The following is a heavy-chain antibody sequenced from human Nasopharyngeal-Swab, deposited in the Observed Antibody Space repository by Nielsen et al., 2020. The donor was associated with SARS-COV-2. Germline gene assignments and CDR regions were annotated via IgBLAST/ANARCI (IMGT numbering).Heavy chain of an antibody. V-gene: IGHV4-34*01. CDR3: ARGRAFHRDIVVGVAAKSPFDY. CDR1: GGSFSGHQ. CDR2: VSHGGGT. Sequence: SETLSLTCAAYGGSFSGHQWSWVRQPPGKGLEWIGEVSHGGGTNYNPSLKSRVTISVATSKNQLSLKLSSVTAADTAVYYCARGRAFHRDIVVGVAAKSPFDYWGQGTLVTVSS. D-gene: IGHD2-15*01. J-gene: IGHJ4*02.